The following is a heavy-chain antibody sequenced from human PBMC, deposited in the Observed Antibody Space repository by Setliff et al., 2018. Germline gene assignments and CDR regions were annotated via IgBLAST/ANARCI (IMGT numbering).Heavy chain of an antibody. CDR2: IKSNVDGGTA. V-gene: IGHV3-15*01. CDR3: TTVGLRGPFG. CDR1: GFTFSNYW. D-gene: IGHD3-10*01. J-gene: IGHJ4*02. Sequence: GESLKISCAASGFTFSNYWMSWVRQAPGKGLEWVGRIKSNVDGGTAHYAAPVEGRFTIPRDDSKTALYLQMDNMKTEDTAVYYCTTVGLRGPFGWGQGTLVTVSS.